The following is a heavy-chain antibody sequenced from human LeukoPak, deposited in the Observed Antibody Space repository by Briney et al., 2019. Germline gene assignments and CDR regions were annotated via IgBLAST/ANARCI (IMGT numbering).Heavy chain of an antibody. CDR2: ISSRGSAI. CDR1: GFAFSDYY. CDR3: ARERESRRAAGTCGMDV. J-gene: IGHJ6*02. D-gene: IGHD1-14*01. Sequence: GGSLRLSCAASGFAFSDYYMSWIRQAPGKGLEWVSYISSRGSAILYADSVKGRFTISRDNARNSLYLQMNSLRAEDTAVYYCARERESRRAAGTCGMDVWGQGTTVTVSS. V-gene: IGHV3-11*04.